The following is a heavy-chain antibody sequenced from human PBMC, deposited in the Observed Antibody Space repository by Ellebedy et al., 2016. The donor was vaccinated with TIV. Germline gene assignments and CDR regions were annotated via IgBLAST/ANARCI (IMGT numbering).Heavy chain of an antibody. J-gene: IGHJ4*02. D-gene: IGHD1-26*01. CDR1: GGTFSSYA. CDR3: ARDPSSGSVPHFDY. Sequence: SVKVSCXASGGTFSSYAISWVRQAPGQGLEWMGGIIPIFGTANYAQKFQGRVTITADESTSTAYMELSSLRSEDTAVYYCARDPSSGSVPHFDYWGQGTLVTVSS. CDR2: IIPIFGTA. V-gene: IGHV1-69*13.